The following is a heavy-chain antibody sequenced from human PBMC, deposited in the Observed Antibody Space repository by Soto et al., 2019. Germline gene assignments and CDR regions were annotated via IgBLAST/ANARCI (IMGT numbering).Heavy chain of an antibody. J-gene: IGHJ4*02. Sequence: EVQLVESGGGLVQPGGSLRLSCVASGFKFDYYWMHWVRQAPGGGLMWISRLQTDGSHPAYADSVKGRFTISRDNAKNTLYLQMNNLRVEDTAVYYCARGGDPDCWGEGTLVTVSS. CDR2: LQTDGSHP. CDR1: GFKFDYYW. V-gene: IGHV3-74*01. D-gene: IGHD2-21*02. CDR3: ARGGDPDC.